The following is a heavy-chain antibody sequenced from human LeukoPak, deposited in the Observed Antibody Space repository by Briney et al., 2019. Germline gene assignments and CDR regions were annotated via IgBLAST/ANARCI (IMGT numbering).Heavy chain of an antibody. CDR1: GLMYLRYE. J-gene: IGHJ4*02. D-gene: IGHD3-16*01. CDR3: SREKAEGADY. CDR2: ISSSGSTI. Sequence: CEPSGLMYLRYERNGVRKAPGKGPVGVSFISSSGSTIYYAESVMGRFTISRDNAENSLYLQMNSLRAEGTAVYYCSREKAEGADYWGQGTLVTVSS. V-gene: IGHV3-48*03.